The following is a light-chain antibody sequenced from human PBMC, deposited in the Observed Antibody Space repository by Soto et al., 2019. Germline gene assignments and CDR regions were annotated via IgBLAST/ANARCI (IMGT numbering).Light chain of an antibody. Sequence: QSALTQPASVSGSPGQSITISCTGSSSDVGAYNYVSWYQQHPGKVPKLLIYEVSDRPPGISNRFSGSKSGNTASLTISGLQAEDEADYYCSSYTSSSTLGVFGGGTKLTVL. CDR1: SSDVGAYNY. CDR3: SSYTSSSTLGV. V-gene: IGLV2-14*01. J-gene: IGLJ3*02. CDR2: EVS.